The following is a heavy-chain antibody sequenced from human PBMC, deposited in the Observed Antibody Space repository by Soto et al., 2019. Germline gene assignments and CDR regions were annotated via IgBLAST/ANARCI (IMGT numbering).Heavy chain of an antibody. Sequence: ESGGGVVQPGRSLRLSCAASGFTFSSYGMHWVRQAPGKGLEGVAVISYDGSNKYYADSVKGRFTISRDNSKNTLYLQMNSLRAEDTAVYYCAKDLAGISVAGTLDYWGQGTLVTVSS. CDR2: ISYDGSNK. J-gene: IGHJ4*02. D-gene: IGHD6-19*01. CDR1: GFTFSSYG. CDR3: AKDLAGISVAGTLDY. V-gene: IGHV3-30*18.